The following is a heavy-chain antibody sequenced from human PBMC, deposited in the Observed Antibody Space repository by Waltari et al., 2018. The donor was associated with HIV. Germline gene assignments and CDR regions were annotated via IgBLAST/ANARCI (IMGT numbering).Heavy chain of an antibody. V-gene: IGHV3-33*01. CDR3: ARDRSEGGGYYYYGLDV. CDR1: VFTFSSYG. D-gene: IGHD2-15*01. CDR2: LWYDGTNK. Sequence: QVQLVESGGGVVQPGRSLRLSCAASVFTFSSYGMHWVRQAPGKGLGWVAVLWYDGTNKYYADSVKGRFTISRDNSKNTLYLQMNSLRAEDTAVYYCARDRSEGGGYYYYGLDVWGQGTTVTVSS. J-gene: IGHJ6*02.